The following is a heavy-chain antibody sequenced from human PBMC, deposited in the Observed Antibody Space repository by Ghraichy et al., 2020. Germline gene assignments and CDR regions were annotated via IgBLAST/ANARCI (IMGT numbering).Heavy chain of an antibody. CDR2: ISGSGGST. J-gene: IGHJ2*01. D-gene: IGHD3-10*01. CDR3: AREIYGPGHWYFDP. Sequence: GGSLRLSCAASGFTFSNYAMSWVRQAPGKGLEWVSVISGSGGSTHYADSVKGRFTISRENAKNSWYHQMNSLRAGDTAVFYCAREIYGPGHWYFDPWGRGTLVTVSS. CDR1: GFTFSNYA. V-gene: IGHV3-23*01.